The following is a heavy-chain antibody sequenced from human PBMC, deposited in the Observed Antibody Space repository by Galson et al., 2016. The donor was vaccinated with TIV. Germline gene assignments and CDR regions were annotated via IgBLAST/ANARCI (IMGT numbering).Heavy chain of an antibody. J-gene: IGHJ6*03. D-gene: IGHD3-3*01. V-gene: IGHV3-13*01. CDR2: IGTAGDT. Sequence: LRLYCAASGFTFSNNDMHWVRQATGKGLEWVSGIGTAGDTYYEGSVKCRFTISRENAKNSLYLQMNSLTAGDTAVYYCAREALFGYYYMAVWGKGTTVTVSS. CDR3: AREALFGYYYMAV. CDR1: GFTFSNND.